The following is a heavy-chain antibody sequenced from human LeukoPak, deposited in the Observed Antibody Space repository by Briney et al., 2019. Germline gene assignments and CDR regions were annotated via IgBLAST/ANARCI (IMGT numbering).Heavy chain of an antibody. D-gene: IGHD4-17*01. Sequence: PSETLSLTCAVSGGYISRYYWMWIRQPPGKGLEWIGYISYSGSTSFNPSLKSRVTISLGTSTNQVSLKLRSVTAADTAVYYCARAGSYRLTTTLWGQGTLVTVSS. CDR1: GGYISRYY. CDR3: ARAGSYRLTTTL. V-gene: IGHV4-59*01. CDR2: ISYSGST. J-gene: IGHJ4*02.